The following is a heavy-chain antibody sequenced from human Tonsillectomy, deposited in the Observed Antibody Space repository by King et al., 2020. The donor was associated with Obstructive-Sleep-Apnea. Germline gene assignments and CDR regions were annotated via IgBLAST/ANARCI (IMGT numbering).Heavy chain of an antibody. V-gene: IGHV3-21*01. CDR1: GFTFSSYN. D-gene: IGHD3-3*01. J-gene: IGHJ4*02. CDR3: ARGEIRVLGRSPPNLDY. CDR2: ISSNDNYI. Sequence: VQLVESGGGLVKPGGSLRLSCAASGFTFSSYNMNWVRQAPGKGLEWVSSISSNDNYIYYADSLRGRFTISRDNAKNSLYLPMNSLRAEDTAVYYCARGEIRVLGRSPPNLDYWGQGTLVTVSS.